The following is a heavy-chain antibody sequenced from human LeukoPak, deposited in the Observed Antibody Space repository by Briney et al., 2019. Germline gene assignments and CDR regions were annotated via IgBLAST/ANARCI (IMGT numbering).Heavy chain of an antibody. CDR3: AKGVYSSSVGLGYNWFDP. CDR2: ISGSGGST. CDR1: GFTFSSYA. V-gene: IGHV3-23*01. Sequence: GGSLRLSCAASGFTFSSYAVSWVRQAPGKGLEWVSAISGSGGSTYYADSVKGRFTISRDNSKNTLYLQMNSLRAEDTAVYYCAKGVYSSSVGLGYNWFDPWGQGTLVTVSS. D-gene: IGHD6-6*01. J-gene: IGHJ5*02.